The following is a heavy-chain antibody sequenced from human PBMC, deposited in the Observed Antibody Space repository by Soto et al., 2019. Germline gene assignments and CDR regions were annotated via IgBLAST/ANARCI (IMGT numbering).Heavy chain of an antibody. CDR3: AKPSQWLEPFDY. D-gene: IGHD6-19*01. CDR2: ITASGGST. V-gene: IGHV3-23*01. CDR1: GFTFSTYA. Sequence: EVQLLDSGGGLVQPGGSLRLSCAASGFTFSTYAMNWVRQAPGKGPEWVSAITASGGSTYYAGSVKGRFTISRDNSKNALYLHRNSLRAEDTAVYYCAKPSQWLEPFDYWGQGTLVTVSS. J-gene: IGHJ4*02.